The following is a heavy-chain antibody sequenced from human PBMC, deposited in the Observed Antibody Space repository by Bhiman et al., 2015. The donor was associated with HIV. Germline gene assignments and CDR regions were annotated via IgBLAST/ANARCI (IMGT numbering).Heavy chain of an antibody. D-gene: IGHD3-10*01. CDR3: ARGPYGWGSHVGEY. V-gene: IGHV3-48*03. CDR1: GFNFSTYE. Sequence: EVHLVESGGGLVKPGGSLRLSCAASGFNFSTYEMNWVRQAPGKGLEWVSYISVSGNTIYYADSVKGRFTISRDNARNSLYLQMNSLRPEDSALYYCARGPYGWGSHVGEYWGQGTLVTVSS. CDR2: ISVSGNTI. J-gene: IGHJ4*02.